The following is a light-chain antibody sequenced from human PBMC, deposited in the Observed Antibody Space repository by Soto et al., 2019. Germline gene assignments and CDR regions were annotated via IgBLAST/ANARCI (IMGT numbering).Light chain of an antibody. V-gene: IGLV2-14*01. CDR1: SSDVGGYNY. Sequence: QSALTQPASVSGSPGQSITIPCTGTSSDVGGYNYVSWYQQHPGKAPKLMIYDVSNRPSGFSNRFSGSKSGNTASLTISGLQAEDEADYYCSSYTSSNTLFGTGTKVTVL. CDR3: SSYTSSNTL. J-gene: IGLJ1*01. CDR2: DVS.